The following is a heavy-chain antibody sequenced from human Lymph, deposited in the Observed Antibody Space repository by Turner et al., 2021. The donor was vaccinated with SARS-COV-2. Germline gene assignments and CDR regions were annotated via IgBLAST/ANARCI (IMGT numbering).Heavy chain of an antibody. D-gene: IGHD2-21*02. CDR1: GFTFSSYI. CDR3: ARGPPDFPYYFDY. CDR2: ITFTSSYI. J-gene: IGHJ4*02. Sequence: EVQLVESGGGLVKPGGSLILSCSASGFTFSSYIMNWVRQAPGKGLEWVSSITFTSSYIYYADSVKGRFTISRDNAKNSLYLQMNSLRAEDTAVYYCARGPPDFPYYFDYWGQGTLVTVSS. V-gene: IGHV3-21*01.